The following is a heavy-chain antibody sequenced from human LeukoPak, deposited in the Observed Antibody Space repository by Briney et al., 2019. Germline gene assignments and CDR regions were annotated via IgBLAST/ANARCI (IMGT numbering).Heavy chain of an antibody. V-gene: IGHV3-23*01. CDR3: AEDLLASDAFDI. CDR1: GFTFSSYA. CDR2: ISGSGGST. Sequence: LTGGSLRLSCAASGFTFSSYAMSWVRQAPGKGLEWVSAISGSGGSTYYADSVKGRFTISRDNSKNTLYLQMNSLRAEDTAVYYCAEDLLASDAFDIWGQGTMVTVSS. J-gene: IGHJ3*02.